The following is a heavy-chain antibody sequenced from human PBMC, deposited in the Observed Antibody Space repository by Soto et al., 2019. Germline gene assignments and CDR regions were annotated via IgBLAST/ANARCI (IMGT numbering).Heavy chain of an antibody. CDR1: GFSLSTSGVG. CDR2: IYWNDDK. V-gene: IGHV2-5*01. CDR3: ARNYGSGSPLDY. D-gene: IGHD3-10*01. J-gene: IGHJ4*02. Sequence: SGPTLVNPTQTLTLTCTFSGFSLSTSGVGVGWIRQPPGKALEWLALIYWNDDKRYSPSLKSRLTITKDTSKNQVVLTMTNMDPVDTATYYCARNYGSGSPLDYWGQGTLVTVSS.